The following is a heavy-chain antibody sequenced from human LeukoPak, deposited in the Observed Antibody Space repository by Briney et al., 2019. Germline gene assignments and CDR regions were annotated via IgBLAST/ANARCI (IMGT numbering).Heavy chain of an antibody. CDR2: IGPDTVSSAFKDNR. V-gene: IGHV1-18*04. Sequence: ASVKVSCKASGYIFTTYGIPWVRHAPGQGLEWMGWIGPDTVSSAFKDNRKYAQKFQCRVSMTTHTSRNTAYMDLRSLTSDDTAVYFCARDFVGSVGAGIDNCIDDWGQGSVVTVSS. J-gene: IGHJ4*02. D-gene: IGHD1-1*01. CDR3: ARDFVGSVGAGIDNCIDD. CDR1: GYIFTTYG.